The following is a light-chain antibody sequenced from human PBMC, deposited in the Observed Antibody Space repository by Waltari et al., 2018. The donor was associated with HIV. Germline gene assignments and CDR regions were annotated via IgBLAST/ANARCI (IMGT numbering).Light chain of an antibody. CDR3: QQYFRIPPT. CDR2: WAS. CDR1: RTILFSSDNRNY. J-gene: IGKJ4*01. V-gene: IGKV4-1*01. Sequence: DFVMTQSPDSLPVSLGERATLNCTSSRTILFSSDNRNYLAWYQQKPRQPPKLLISWASTRESGVPDRFSGSGSGTDFTLTITRLQAEDVAVYHCQQYFRIPPTFGGGTKVEIK.